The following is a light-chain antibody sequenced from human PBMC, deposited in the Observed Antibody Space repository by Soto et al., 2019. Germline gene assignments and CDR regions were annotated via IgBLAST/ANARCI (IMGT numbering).Light chain of an antibody. J-gene: IGKJ1*01. CDR2: GAS. V-gene: IGKV3-20*01. CDR3: QQYGSSPWT. CDR1: QSVGSSY. Sequence: EMVLTQAPGTLALSPGERATLSCRAGQSVGSSYLAWYQQNPGQAPRPLIYGASSRAIGIPDRFSGSGSGTDFTLTISRLEPEDFAVYYSQQYGSSPWTSGQGPKV.